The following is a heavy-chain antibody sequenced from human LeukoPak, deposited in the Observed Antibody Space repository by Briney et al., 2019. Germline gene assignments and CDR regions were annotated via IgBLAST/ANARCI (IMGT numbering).Heavy chain of an antibody. CDR3: ARQYGAVAGNFDY. Sequence: GESLKISCKGSGYSFTTYWIGWVRQMPGKGLEWMGIIYPGDSDTRYSPSFQGQVTISADKSISTAYLQWSSLKASDTAMYFCARQYGAVAGNFDYWGQGTLVTVCS. V-gene: IGHV5-51*01. CDR2: IYPGDSDT. CDR1: GYSFTTYW. D-gene: IGHD6-19*01. J-gene: IGHJ4*02.